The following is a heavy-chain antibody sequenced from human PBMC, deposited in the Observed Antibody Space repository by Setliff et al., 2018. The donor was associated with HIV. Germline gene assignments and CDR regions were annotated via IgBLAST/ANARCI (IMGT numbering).Heavy chain of an antibody. J-gene: IGHJ1*01. CDR2: IYPGDSDT. CDR1: GYSFTIYW. Sequence: PGESLKISCKASGYSFTIYWIGWVRQMPGKDLEWMGVIYPGDSDTRYSPSFQGQVTISADKSITTAYVQWSSLKASDTAMYYCATWTRAETSENFQHWGQGTLVTVSS. D-gene: IGHD4-17*01. CDR3: ATWTRAETSENFQH. V-gene: IGHV5-51*01.